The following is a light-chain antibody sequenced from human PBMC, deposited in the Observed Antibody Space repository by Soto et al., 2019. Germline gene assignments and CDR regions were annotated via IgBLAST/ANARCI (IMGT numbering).Light chain of an antibody. V-gene: IGKV1-9*01. CDR1: QGISSY. CDR2: AAS. Sequence: DIQLTQSPSFLSASVGDRVTLTYRASQGISSYLAWYQQKPGKAPKLLIYAASTLQSGVPSRFSGSGSGTEITLTISSLQPEDFATYYCQQLNSYPQAFGQGTKVEIK. CDR3: QQLNSYPQA. J-gene: IGKJ1*01.